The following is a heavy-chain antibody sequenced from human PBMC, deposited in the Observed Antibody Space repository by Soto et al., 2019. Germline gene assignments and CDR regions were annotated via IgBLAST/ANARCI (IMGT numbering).Heavy chain of an antibody. CDR1: GYTFTNYY. D-gene: IGHD3-10*01. J-gene: IGHJ4*02. V-gene: IGHV1-8*02. CDR3: AIPADGSGFYYFDY. CDR2: MNPNSGNT. Sequence: ASVKVSCKASGYTFTNYYMHWVRQAPGQGLEWMGWMNPNSGNTGYAQKFQGRVTMTRNTSISTAYMELSSLRSDDTAVYYCAIPADGSGFYYFDYWGQGTLVTVSS.